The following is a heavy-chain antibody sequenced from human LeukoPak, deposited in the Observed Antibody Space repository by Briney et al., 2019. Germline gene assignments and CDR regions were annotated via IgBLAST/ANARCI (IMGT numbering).Heavy chain of an antibody. CDR2: INHSGST. V-gene: IGHV4-34*01. J-gene: IGHJ4*02. Sequence: SETLSLTCAVYGGSFSGYYWSWIRQPPGKGLEWIGEINHSGSTNYNPSLKSRVTISVDTSKNQFSLKLSSVTAADTAVYYRARVARLAYCGGDCYRTRGYSDYWGQGTLVTVSS. CDR1: GGSFSGYY. CDR3: ARVARLAYCGGDCYRTRGYSDY. D-gene: IGHD2-21*01.